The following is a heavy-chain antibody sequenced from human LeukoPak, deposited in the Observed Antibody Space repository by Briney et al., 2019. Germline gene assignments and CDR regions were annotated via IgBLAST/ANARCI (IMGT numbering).Heavy chain of an antibody. J-gene: IGHJ5*02. CDR1: GFTFSTSD. V-gene: IGHV3-74*01. CDR3: ARDGVEFYNWFDP. Sequence: PGGSLRLSCAASGFTFSTSDMHWVRQAPGKGLEWVSRINSDGSSTTYADSVKGRFTISRDNAKNTLYLQMNSLRAEDTAVYYCARDGVEFYNWFDPWGQGTLVTVSS. D-gene: IGHD2-21*01. CDR2: INSDGSST.